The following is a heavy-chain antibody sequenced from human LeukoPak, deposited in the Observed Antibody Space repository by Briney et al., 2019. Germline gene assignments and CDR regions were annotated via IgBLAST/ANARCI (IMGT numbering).Heavy chain of an antibody. D-gene: IGHD4-23*01. CDR2: ISSSSSYI. V-gene: IGHV3-21*04. J-gene: IGHJ4*02. Sequence: GGSLRLSCAASGFTFSSYSMNWVRQAPGKGLEWVSSISSSSSYIYYADSVKVRFTISRDNAMNSLYLQMNSLRTEDTALYYCAKDIGGDGGNGLDYWGQGTLVTVSS. CDR1: GFTFSSYS. CDR3: AKDIGGDGGNGLDY.